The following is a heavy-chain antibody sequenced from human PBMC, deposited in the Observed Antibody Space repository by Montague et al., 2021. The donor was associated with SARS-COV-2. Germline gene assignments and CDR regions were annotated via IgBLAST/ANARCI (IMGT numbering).Heavy chain of an antibody. CDR3: AKGTGISSCWFDS. D-gene: IGHD6-13*01. J-gene: IGHJ5*01. Sequence: SLRLSCAASGFTFSSYAMHWVRQAPGKGLEWVAVISYDGSNKYYANSVKGRFTISRDNSKNTLYLQMNSLRAEDTAVYYCAKGTGISSCWFDSWGQGTLVTVSS. CDR2: ISYDGSNK. CDR1: GFTFSSYA. V-gene: IGHV3-30-3*01.